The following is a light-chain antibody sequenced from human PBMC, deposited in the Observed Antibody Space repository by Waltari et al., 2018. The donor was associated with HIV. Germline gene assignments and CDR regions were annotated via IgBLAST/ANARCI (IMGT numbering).Light chain of an antibody. CDR2: KDS. V-gene: IGLV3-27*01. CDR1: VLAKKY. CDR3: YSAPG. Sequence: SYELTQPSSVSVSPGQTARITCSGDVLAKKYARWFQQKPGQAPVLVIYKDSERPSGIPERFSGSSSGTTVTLTISGAQVEDEADYYCYSAPGFGGGTKLTVL. J-gene: IGLJ2*01.